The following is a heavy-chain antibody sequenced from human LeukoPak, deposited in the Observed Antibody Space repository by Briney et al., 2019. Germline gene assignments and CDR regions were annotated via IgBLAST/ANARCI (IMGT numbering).Heavy chain of an antibody. CDR2: INPNSGGT. D-gene: IGHD6-13*01. CDR3: ARDQYSSSWWGTYYYYYMDV. Sequence: ASVKVSCKASGYTFTDYYMHWVRQAPGQGLEWMGWINPNSGGTNYAQKFQGRVTMTRDTSISTAYMELSRLRSDDTAVYYCARDQYSSSWWGTYYYYYMDVWGKGTTVTISS. CDR1: GYTFTDYY. V-gene: IGHV1-2*02. J-gene: IGHJ6*03.